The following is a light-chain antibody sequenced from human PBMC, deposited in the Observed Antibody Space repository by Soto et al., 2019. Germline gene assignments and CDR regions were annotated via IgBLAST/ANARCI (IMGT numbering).Light chain of an antibody. CDR3: CSFAGSYSYV. J-gene: IGLJ1*01. CDR2: DVT. Sequence: QSVLSQPRSVSASPGQSVTISCTGPSSDVGRYDYVSWYQQLPGKAPKLIVYDVTERPSGVPDRFSGSKSGNTASLTISGLQAEDEADYSCCSFAGSYSYVFGTGTKVTVL. CDR1: SSDVGRYDY. V-gene: IGLV2-11*01.